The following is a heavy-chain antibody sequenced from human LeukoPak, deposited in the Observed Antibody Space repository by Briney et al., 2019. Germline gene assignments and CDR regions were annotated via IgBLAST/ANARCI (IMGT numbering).Heavy chain of an antibody. V-gene: IGHV1-3*01. J-gene: IGHJ4*02. CDR3: ARARIAVAGTFDY. Sequence: ASVKVSSKASGYTFTSYAMHWVRQAPGQRLEWMGWINAGNGNTKYSQKFQGRVTITRDTSASTAYMELSSLRSEDTAVYYCARARIAVAGTFDYWGQGTLVTVSS. CDR1: GYTFTSYA. CDR2: INAGNGNT. D-gene: IGHD6-19*01.